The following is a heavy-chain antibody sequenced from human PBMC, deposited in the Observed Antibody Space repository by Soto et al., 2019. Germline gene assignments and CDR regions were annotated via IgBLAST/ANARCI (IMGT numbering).Heavy chain of an antibody. Sequence: EVQLVESGGGLVKPGGSLRLSCAASGFTFSNAWMSWVRQAPGKGLEWVGRIKSKTDGGTTDYAAPVKGRFTLSRDDSKNTLYLQMNSLKTEDTAVYYCTTGVTSRGMDVWGQGTTVTVSS. CDR3: TTGVTSRGMDV. J-gene: IGHJ6*02. CDR1: GFTFSNAW. CDR2: IKSKTDGGTT. D-gene: IGHD2-21*02. V-gene: IGHV3-15*01.